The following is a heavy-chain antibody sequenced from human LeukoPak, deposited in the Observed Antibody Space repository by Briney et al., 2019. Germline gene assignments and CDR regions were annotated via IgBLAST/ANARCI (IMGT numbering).Heavy chain of an antibody. CDR3: AKSSRWGSGWKDAFDI. CDR2: ISGSGVST. D-gene: IGHD6-19*01. Sequence: GGSLRPSCAASGFTFSSYAMSWVRQAPGKGLEWVSSISGSGVSTYYADSVKGRFTISRDNSKNTLYLQMNSLRAEDTAVYYCAKSSRWGSGWKDAFDIWGQGTMVTVSS. J-gene: IGHJ3*02. CDR1: GFTFSSYA. V-gene: IGHV3-23*01.